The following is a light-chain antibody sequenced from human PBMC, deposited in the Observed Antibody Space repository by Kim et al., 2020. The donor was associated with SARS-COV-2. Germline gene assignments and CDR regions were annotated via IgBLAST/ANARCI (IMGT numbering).Light chain of an antibody. CDR2: DAS. Sequence: LSPEGRATRSCWSSQSVSNYLAWYQQKPGQAPRLLIYDASNRATGIPARFSGSGSGTDFTLTISSLEPEDFAVYYCQQRSNWPLTFVGGTKVDIK. CDR3: QQRSNWPLT. J-gene: IGKJ4*01. V-gene: IGKV3-11*01. CDR1: QSVSNY.